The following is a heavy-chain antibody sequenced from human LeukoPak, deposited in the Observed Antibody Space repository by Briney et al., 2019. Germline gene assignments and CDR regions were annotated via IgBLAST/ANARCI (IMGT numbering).Heavy chain of an antibody. V-gene: IGHV3-23*01. CDR3: AKGGKWDVTPFDY. CDR2: ISGGGGST. D-gene: IGHD1-26*01. CDR1: GFTFTSYS. Sequence: GGSLGLSCAASGFTFTSYSMNGVRQAPGKGLEWVSTISGGGGSTYYADSVKGRFTISRDNSKNTLYLQVNSLRAEDTAVYYCAKGGKWDVTPFDYWGQGTLVTVSS. J-gene: IGHJ4*02.